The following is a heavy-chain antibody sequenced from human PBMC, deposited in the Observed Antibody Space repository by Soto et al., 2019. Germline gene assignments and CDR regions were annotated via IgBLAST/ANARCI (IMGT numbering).Heavy chain of an antibody. Sequence: SETLSLSCTASGGSISICSYYWGWIRQPPGKGQEWIGSIYYSGSTYYNPYLKSRVTISVDTSKSQFSLKLSSVTAADSAVYYCARRKVAAHWFDTWGQGTLVTVSS. J-gene: IGHJ5*02. V-gene: IGHV4-39*01. CDR1: GGSISICSYY. CDR3: ARRKVAAHWFDT. D-gene: IGHD6-19*01. CDR2: IYYSGST.